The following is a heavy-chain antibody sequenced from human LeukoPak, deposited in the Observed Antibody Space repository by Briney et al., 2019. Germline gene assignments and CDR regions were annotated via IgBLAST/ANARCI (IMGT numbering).Heavy chain of an antibody. Sequence: PSETLSLTCAVYGGSFIGYYWSWIRQPPGKGLEWIGHIYDSGNTNYNPSLKSRVTILADTSKSQFSLKLNSVTAADTAVYFCATRRGFELFFDLWGQGTRVTVSS. D-gene: IGHD3-10*01. CDR1: GGSFIGYY. V-gene: IGHV4-59*01. J-gene: IGHJ4*02. CDR2: IYDSGNT. CDR3: ATRRGFELFFDL.